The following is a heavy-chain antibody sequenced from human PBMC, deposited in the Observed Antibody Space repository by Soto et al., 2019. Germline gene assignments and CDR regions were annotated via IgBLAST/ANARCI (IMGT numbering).Heavy chain of an antibody. V-gene: IGHV5-10-1*01. CDR2: IDPSDSET. Sequence: HGESLKISCEASRYSFTNYWISWVRQMPGKGLEWMGRIDPSDSETNYSPSFQGHVTISADKSISTAYLQWSTLRASDTAIYYCAREEIPMATGYFDHWGQGTLVTVSS. CDR1: RYSFTNYW. D-gene: IGHD3-10*01. CDR3: AREEIPMATGYFDH. J-gene: IGHJ4*01.